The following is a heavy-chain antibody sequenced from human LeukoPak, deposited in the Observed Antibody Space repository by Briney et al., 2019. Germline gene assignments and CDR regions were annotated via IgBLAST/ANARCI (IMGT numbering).Heavy chain of an antibody. CDR2: INSDGSIT. J-gene: IGHJ4*02. D-gene: IGHD6-13*01. CDR1: GFTFSSYW. V-gene: IGHV3-74*01. CDR3: VRVSDPTTVGSSTYSSSWYLRD. Sequence: GGSLRLSCAASGFTFSSYWMHWVCQAPGKGLVWVSRINSDGSITGYADSVKGRFTISRDNAKNTLYLQMNSLGAEDTAVYYCVRVSDPTTVGSSTYSSSWYLRDWGQGTLVTVSS.